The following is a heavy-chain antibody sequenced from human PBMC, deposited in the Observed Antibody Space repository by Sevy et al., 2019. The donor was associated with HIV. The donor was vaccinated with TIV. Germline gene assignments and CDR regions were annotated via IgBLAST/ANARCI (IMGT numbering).Heavy chain of an antibody. J-gene: IGHJ4*02. V-gene: IGHV3-74*03. Sequence: GGYLRLCCAASGFTFSSYWMHWVRQAPGKGPEWVSGVNSDGSSTKYADSVKGRFTMSRDSAKNTLYLQMNSLRAEDTAVYFCVATNTWQDYWGQGTLVTVSS. CDR2: VNSDGSST. D-gene: IGHD1-26*01. CDR3: VATNTWQDY. CDR1: GFTFSSYW.